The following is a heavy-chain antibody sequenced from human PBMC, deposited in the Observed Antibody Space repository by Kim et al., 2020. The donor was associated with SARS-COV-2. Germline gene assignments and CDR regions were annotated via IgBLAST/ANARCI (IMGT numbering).Heavy chain of an antibody. CDR2: INHSGST. CDR3: ARGFTIFGVVNTFRDY. J-gene: IGHJ4*02. V-gene: IGHV4-34*01. D-gene: IGHD3-3*01. Sequence: SETLSLTCAVYGGSFSGYYWSWIRQPPGKGLEWIGEINHSGSTNYNPSLKSRVTISVDTSKNQFSLKLSSVTAADTAVYYCARGFTIFGVVNTFRDYWGQGTLVTVSS. CDR1: GGSFSGYY.